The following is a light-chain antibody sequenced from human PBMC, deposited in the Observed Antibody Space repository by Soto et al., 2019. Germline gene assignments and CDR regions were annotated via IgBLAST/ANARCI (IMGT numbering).Light chain of an antibody. CDR1: SSDVGGYNS. CDR2: DVS. V-gene: IGLV2-14*01. J-gene: IGLJ3*02. Sequence: QSALTQPASVSGSPGQSITISCTGTSSDVGGYNSVSWYQQHPGKAPKLMIYDVSDRPSGVSDRFSGSKSGNTASLAISGLQAEDEADYYCSSYTSGRTLVFGGGTKVTVL. CDR3: SSYTSGRTLV.